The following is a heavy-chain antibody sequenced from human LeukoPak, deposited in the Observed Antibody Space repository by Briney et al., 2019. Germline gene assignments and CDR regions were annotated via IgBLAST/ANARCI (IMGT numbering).Heavy chain of an antibody. Sequence: PGGSLRLSCAASGFTFSTYSMNWVRQAPGKGLEWVSSISSSSSYIYYADSVKGRLTISRDNAKNSLYLQVNSLRADDTAVYYCASGDYGDYAGPSGYWGQGTLVTVSS. V-gene: IGHV3-21*01. CDR3: ASGDYGDYAGPSGY. J-gene: IGHJ4*02. D-gene: IGHD4-17*01. CDR2: ISSSSSYI. CDR1: GFTFSTYS.